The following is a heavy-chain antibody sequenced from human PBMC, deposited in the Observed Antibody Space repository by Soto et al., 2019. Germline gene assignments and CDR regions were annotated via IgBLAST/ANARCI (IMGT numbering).Heavy chain of an antibody. J-gene: IGHJ3*02. D-gene: IGHD5-12*01. CDR1: GFTFGDYA. V-gene: IGHV3-49*03. Sequence: GGSLRLSCTASGFTFGDYAMSWFRQAPGKGLEWVGFIRSKAYGGTTEYVASVKGRFTISRDDSKSIAYLQMNSLKIEDTAVYYCTRPSAEYSGYDELSDAFDIWGQGTMVTVSS. CDR3: TRPSAEYSGYDELSDAFDI. CDR2: IRSKAYGGTT.